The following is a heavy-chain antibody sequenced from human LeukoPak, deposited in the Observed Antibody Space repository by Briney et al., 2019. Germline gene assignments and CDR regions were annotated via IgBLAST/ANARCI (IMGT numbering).Heavy chain of an antibody. J-gene: IGHJ3*02. V-gene: IGHV1-69*04. CDR3: TREGVYSPDGSGYHRDAFDI. CDR2: IIPILNVA. Sequence: ASVKVSCKASGGSFNSYVITWVRQAPGQGLEWMGRIIPILNVANFAQKFQGRVTITADKSTNTAHMELSSLRSEDTAVYYCTREGVYSPDGSGYHRDAFDIWGQGTVVTVSS. CDR1: GGSFNSYV. D-gene: IGHD3-22*01.